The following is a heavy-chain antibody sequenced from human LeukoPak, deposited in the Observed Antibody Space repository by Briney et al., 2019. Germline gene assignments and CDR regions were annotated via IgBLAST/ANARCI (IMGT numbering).Heavy chain of an antibody. V-gene: IGHV1-2*02. J-gene: IGHJ4*02. D-gene: IGHD4-23*01. CDR1: GYTFTGYY. CDR2: INPNSGGT. Sequence: ASVKVSCKASGYTFTGYYMHWVRQAPGQGLEWMGWINPNSGGTNYAQKFQGRVTMTRDTSISTAYMELRSLRSDDTAVYYCARVYGGNGGCFDYWGQGTLVTVSS. CDR3: ARVYGGNGGCFDY.